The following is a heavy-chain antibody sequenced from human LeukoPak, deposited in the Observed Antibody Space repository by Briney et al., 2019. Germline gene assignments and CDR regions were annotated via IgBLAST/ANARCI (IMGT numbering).Heavy chain of an antibody. CDR1: GFTFSSYA. J-gene: IGHJ4*02. CDR3: AKGGSGSRYYFDH. V-gene: IGHV3-23*01. Sequence: GGSLRLSCAASGFTFSSYAISWVRQAPGKGLEWVSAISGSVGSTYYAESLKGRVTISRDNSKNTLYLQMSSLRAEDTAVYYCAKGGSGSRYYFDHWGQGTLVTVSS. D-gene: IGHD6-19*01. CDR2: ISGSVGST.